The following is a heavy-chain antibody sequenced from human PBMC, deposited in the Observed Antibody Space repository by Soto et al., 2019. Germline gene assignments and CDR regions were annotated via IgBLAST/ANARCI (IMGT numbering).Heavy chain of an antibody. J-gene: IGHJ6*02. CDR3: ARDQCCGGDWHYYYYGMDV. Sequence: ASVKVSCKASGYTYTSYYMHWVRQAPGQGLEWMGIINPSGGSTSYAQKFQGRVTMTRDESTSTAYMELSSLRSEDTAVYYCARDQCCGGDWHYYYYGMDVWGQGTTVTVSS. CDR1: GYTYTSYY. D-gene: IGHD2-21*02. V-gene: IGHV1-46*01. CDR2: INPSGGST.